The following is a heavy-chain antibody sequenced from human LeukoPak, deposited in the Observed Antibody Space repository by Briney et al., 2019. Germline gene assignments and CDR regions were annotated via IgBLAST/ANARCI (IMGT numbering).Heavy chain of an antibody. CDR1: GFTFSGYA. D-gene: IGHD3-16*01. CDR2: IWYDGSNK. Sequence: GGSLRLSCAASGFTFSGYAIHWVRQAPGKGLEWVAVIWYDGSNKYYADSVKGRFTISRDNSKNTLYLQMNSLRAEDTAVYYCARDRGSYFDYWGQGTLVTISS. CDR3: ARDRGSYFDY. J-gene: IGHJ4*02. V-gene: IGHV3-33*08.